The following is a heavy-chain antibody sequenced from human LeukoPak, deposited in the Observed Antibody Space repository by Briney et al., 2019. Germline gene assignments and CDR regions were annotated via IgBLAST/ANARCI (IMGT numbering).Heavy chain of an antibody. CDR1: GFTFSSYA. CDR2: ISGSGGST. J-gene: IGHJ4*02. V-gene: IGHV3-23*01. Sequence: GSLRLSCAASGFTFSSYAMSWVRQAPGKGLEWVSAISGSGGSTYYADSVKGRFTISRDNSKNTLYLQMNSLRAEDTAVYYCAKSVVGVVVIAAFDYWGQGTLVTVSS. D-gene: IGHD2-21*01. CDR3: AKSVVGVVVIAAFDY.